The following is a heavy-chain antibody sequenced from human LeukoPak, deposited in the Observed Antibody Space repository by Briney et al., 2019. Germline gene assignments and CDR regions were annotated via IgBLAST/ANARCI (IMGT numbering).Heavy chain of an antibody. Sequence: GGSLRLSCAASRFTFSSDWMHWVRQPPGKGLVWVSRINADGRTTNHADSVKGRFTISRDNAKSTLYLQMSSLRAEDTAVYYCARGLTGYYGYFEYWGQGVPVTVSS. CDR1: RFTFSSDW. CDR2: INADGRTT. CDR3: ARGLTGYYGYFEY. D-gene: IGHD3-9*01. J-gene: IGHJ4*02. V-gene: IGHV3-74*01.